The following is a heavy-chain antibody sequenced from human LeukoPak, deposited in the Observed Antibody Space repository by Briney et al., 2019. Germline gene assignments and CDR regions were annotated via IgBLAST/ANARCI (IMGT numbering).Heavy chain of an antibody. V-gene: IGHV1-18*04. D-gene: IGHD3-10*01. CDR3: ARDLPPYGSGSYYDERRFMDV. CDR1: GYSFTSYW. CDR2: ISAYNGNT. Sequence: GESLKISFKGSGYSFTSYWIGWVRPAPGQGLEWMGWISAYNGNTNYAQKLQGRVTMTTDTSTSTAYMELRSPRSDDTAVYYCARDLPPYGSGSYYDERRFMDVWGKGTTVTISS. J-gene: IGHJ6*03.